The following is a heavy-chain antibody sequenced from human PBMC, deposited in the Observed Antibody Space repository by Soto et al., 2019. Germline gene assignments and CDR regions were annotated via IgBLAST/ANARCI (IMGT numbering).Heavy chain of an antibody. J-gene: IGHJ6*02. CDR1: GFPFSSYT. V-gene: IGHV3-30-3*01. CDR2: ISFDGSSK. D-gene: IGHD3-3*02. Sequence: QEHLVESGGGVVQPGGSLTLSCTASGFPFSSYTMHWLRRAPGKGLEWVGIISFDGSSKYYADWLKGGIFISRDNSKDSLCLQIGTMRPDETGIYYWAGATLQSLTPHPAFYYYGMDVWGQGTTVPLSS. CDR3: AGATLQSLTPHPAFYYYGMDV.